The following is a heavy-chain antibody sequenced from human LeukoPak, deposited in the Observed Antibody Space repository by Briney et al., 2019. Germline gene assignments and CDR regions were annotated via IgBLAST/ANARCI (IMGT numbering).Heavy chain of an antibody. CDR3: ARDKTSGNYAAYYFDY. J-gene: IGHJ4*02. Sequence: GGSLRLSCAASGFTFSSYAMRWVRQAPGKGLEWVAVISYDGSNKYYADSVKGRFTISRDNSKNTLYLQMNSLRAEDTAVYYCARDKTSGNYAAYYFDYWGQGTLVTVSS. V-gene: IGHV3-30-3*01. CDR1: GFTFSSYA. D-gene: IGHD4-11*01. CDR2: ISYDGSNK.